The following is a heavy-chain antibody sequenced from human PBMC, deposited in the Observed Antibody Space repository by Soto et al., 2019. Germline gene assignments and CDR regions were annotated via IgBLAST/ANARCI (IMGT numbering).Heavy chain of an antibody. CDR1: GGPISSGGYY. CDR2: NYYSGIT. CDR3: ARGSSIAGLYYGMDV. Sequence: SETLSLTCTVSGGPISSGGYYWTWIRQHPGKGLEWIGYNYYSGITYYNPSLKSRVTISLDTSKNQFSLKLSSVTAADTAVYYCARGSSIAGLYYGMDVWGQGTTVTV. J-gene: IGHJ6*02. V-gene: IGHV4-31*03. D-gene: IGHD6-6*01.